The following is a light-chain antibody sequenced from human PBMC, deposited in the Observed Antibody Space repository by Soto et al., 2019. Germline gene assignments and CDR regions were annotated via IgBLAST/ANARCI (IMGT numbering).Light chain of an antibody. V-gene: IGKV1-5*03. CDR3: QQYNSYPRT. CDR2: KAS. CDR1: QSISSW. Sequence: DIQMTQSPSTLSASVGDRVTITCRASQSISSWLAWYQQKPGKAPKLLIYKASSLESGVPSRFSGSGSGTEFPLTISSLQPADFATYYCQQYNSYPRTFGQGTNVEIK. J-gene: IGKJ1*01.